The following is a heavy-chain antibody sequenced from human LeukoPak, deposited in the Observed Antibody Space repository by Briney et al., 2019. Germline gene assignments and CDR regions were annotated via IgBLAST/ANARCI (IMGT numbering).Heavy chain of an antibody. J-gene: IGHJ6*02. CDR1: GGTFSSYA. CDR2: IIPVFGTA. Sequence: SVKVSCKASGGTFSSYAISWVRQAPGQGLEWMGGIIPVFGTANYAQKFQGRVTITADESTSTAYMELSSLRSEDTAVYYCARRHYDFWSGLYYYYYGMDVWGQGTTVTVSS. V-gene: IGHV1-69*13. CDR3: ARRHYDFWSGLYYYYYGMDV. D-gene: IGHD3-3*01.